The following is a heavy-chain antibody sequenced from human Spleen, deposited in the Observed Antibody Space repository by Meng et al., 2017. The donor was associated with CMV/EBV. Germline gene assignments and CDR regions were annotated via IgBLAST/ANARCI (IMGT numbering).Heavy chain of an antibody. D-gene: IGHD1-26*01. CDR3: ARGADYYYYGMDV. J-gene: IGHJ6*02. CDR1: GGTFSSYA. CDR2: IIPIFGTA. V-gene: IGHV1-69*05. Sequence: SVKVSCKASGGTFSSYAISWVRQAPGQGLEWMGGIIPIFGTANYAQKFQGRVTITTDESTSTAYMELSSLRSEDTAVYYCARGADYYYYGMDVWGQGTTVTVSS.